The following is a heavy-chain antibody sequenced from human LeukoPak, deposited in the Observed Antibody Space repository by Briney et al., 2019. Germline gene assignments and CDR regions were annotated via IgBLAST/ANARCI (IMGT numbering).Heavy chain of an antibody. Sequence: GGSLRLSCAASGFTFSSYDMHWVRQATGKGLEWVSAIGTAGDTYYPGSVKGRFTISRENAKNSLYLQMNSLRAGDTAVYYCARAFGSGSYLGTGYYFDYWGQGTLVTVSS. J-gene: IGHJ4*02. CDR3: ARAFGSGSYLGTGYYFDY. CDR1: GFTFSSYD. D-gene: IGHD3-10*01. V-gene: IGHV3-13*01. CDR2: IGTAGDT.